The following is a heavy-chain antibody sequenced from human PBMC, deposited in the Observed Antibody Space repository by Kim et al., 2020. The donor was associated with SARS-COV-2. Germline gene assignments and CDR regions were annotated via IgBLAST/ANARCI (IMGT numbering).Heavy chain of an antibody. CDR2: KGNT. D-gene: IGHD6-13*01. J-gene: IGHJ4*02. Sequence: KGNTKYSQKFQGRATITRDTSASTAYMEMSSLRSEDTAVYYCFIAAARSYWGQGTLVTVSS. CDR3: FIAAARSY. V-gene: IGHV1-3*01.